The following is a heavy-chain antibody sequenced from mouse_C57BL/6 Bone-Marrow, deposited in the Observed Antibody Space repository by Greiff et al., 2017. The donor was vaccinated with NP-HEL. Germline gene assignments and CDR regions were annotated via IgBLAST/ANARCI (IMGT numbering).Heavy chain of an antibody. CDR3: TRQELGPFAY. D-gene: IGHD4-1*01. CDR1: GYTFTDYE. Sequence: QVQLQQSGAELVRPGASVTLSCKASGYTFTDYEMHWVKQTPVHGLEWIGAIDPETGGTAYNQKFKGKAILTAGKSSRTAYMELRNLTSEDSAVYYWTRQELGPFAYGGQGTLVTVSA. CDR2: IDPETGGT. V-gene: IGHV1-15*01. J-gene: IGHJ3*01.